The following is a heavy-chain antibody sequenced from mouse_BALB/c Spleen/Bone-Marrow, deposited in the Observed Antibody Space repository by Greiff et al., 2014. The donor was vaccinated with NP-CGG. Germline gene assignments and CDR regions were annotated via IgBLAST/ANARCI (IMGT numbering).Heavy chain of an antibody. CDR2: IDPANGNT. CDR1: GFNIKDTY. D-gene: IGHD1-1*01. CDR3: ARGGSSYGWYFDV. J-gene: IGHJ1*01. Sequence: EVQLQQSGAELEKPGASVKLSCSASGFNIKDTYMHWVKQRPEQGLEWIGRIDPANGNTKYDPKFQGKATITADTSSNTAYLQLSSLTSEDTAVYYCARGGSSYGWYFDVWGAGTTVTVSS. V-gene: IGHV14-3*02.